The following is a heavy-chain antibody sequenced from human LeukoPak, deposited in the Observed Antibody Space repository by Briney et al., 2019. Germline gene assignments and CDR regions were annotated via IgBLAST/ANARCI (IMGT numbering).Heavy chain of an antibody. CDR3: ARGRPHGNDY. J-gene: IGHJ4*02. D-gene: IGHD4-23*01. V-gene: IGHV3-74*01. CDR2: IASDGSST. CDR1: GLTFSNYW. Sequence: GGSLRLSCAASGLTFSNYWMDWVRQAPGKGLVWVSRIASDGSSTTYADSVKGRFSISRDNAKNTLYLQMNSLRVEDTAVYYCARGRPHGNDYWGQGTLVTVSS.